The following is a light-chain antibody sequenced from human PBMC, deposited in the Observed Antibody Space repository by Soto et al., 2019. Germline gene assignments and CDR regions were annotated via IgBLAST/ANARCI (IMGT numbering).Light chain of an antibody. V-gene: IGKV3-15*01. CDR2: GAS. CDR3: QQRSNWPPFT. CDR1: QTVSSN. J-gene: IGKJ4*01. Sequence: EIVMTQSPATLSVSPGGRATLSCRSSQTVSSNLAWYQQKPGQAPRLLIYGASTRATGIPARFSGSGSGTEFTLTISSLQSEDFAVYYCQQRSNWPPFTFGGGTKVDIK.